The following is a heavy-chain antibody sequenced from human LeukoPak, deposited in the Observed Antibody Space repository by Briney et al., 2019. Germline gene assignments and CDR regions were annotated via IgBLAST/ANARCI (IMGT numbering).Heavy chain of an antibody. J-gene: IGHJ5*02. CDR2: IPKSRSTI. D-gene: IGHD2-15*01. CDR3: ARGRGCTDGYCYSRWFDP. V-gene: IGHV3-48*04. CDR1: VFTFTIYS. Sequence: GRSPRPSPVASVFTFTIYSMNGVPHAPGKALECHSYIPKSRSTIYYTDSVKGRFTISRDNAENSLFLQMNSLRAEDTAVYYCARGRGCTDGYCYSRWFDPWGQGTLVTVSS.